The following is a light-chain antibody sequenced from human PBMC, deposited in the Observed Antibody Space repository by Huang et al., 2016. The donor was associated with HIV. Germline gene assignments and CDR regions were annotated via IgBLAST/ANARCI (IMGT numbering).Light chain of an antibody. V-gene: IGKV3-15*01. CDR3: QQYNIWPWT. J-gene: IGKJ1*01. CDR1: QSVSSN. CDR2: GAS. Sequence: EKVMTQSPATLSVSPGERATLSCRASQSVSSNLAWYQQKPGQAPRLLRYGASTRATGIPARLSGSGCGTEFTLTISSLQSEDFAVYYCQQYNIWPWTFGQGTKVEIK.